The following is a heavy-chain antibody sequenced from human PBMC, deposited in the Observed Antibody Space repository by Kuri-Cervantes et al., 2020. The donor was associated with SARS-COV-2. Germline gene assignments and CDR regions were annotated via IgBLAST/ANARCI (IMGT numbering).Heavy chain of an antibody. V-gene: IGHV4-4*07. CDR2: IYTSGST. CDR3: ARERRTFYYYYYMDV. D-gene: IGHD1-1*01. Sequence: GSLRLSCTVSGGSISSYYWSWIRQPAGKGLEWIGRIYTSGSTNYNPSLKSRVTMSVDTSKNQFSLKLSSVTAADTAVYYCARERRTFYYYYYMDVWGKGTTVTVSS. CDR1: GGSISSYY. J-gene: IGHJ6*03.